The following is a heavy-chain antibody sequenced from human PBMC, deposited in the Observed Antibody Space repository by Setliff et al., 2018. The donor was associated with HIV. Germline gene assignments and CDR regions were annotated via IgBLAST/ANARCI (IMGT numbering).Heavy chain of an antibody. CDR3: ARGGAVSADFDS. Sequence: SETLSLTCAVYGGSFSGHYWTWIRQAPGKGLEWIGEINHSGSTNYNPSLESRVTISVDTSKNQFSLKVRSVTAADTAVYFCARGGAVSADFDSWGQGTLVTVSS. D-gene: IGHD3-16*01. J-gene: IGHJ5*01. CDR1: GGSFSGHY. CDR2: INHSGST. V-gene: IGHV4-34*01.